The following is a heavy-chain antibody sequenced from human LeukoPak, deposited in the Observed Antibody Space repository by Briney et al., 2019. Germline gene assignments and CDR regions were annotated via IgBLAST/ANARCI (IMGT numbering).Heavy chain of an antibody. J-gene: IGHJ4*02. CDR1: GGSISNYY. Sequence: SETLSLTCTVSGGSISNYYWSWIRQPPGKGLEWIGYIYYSGSTNYNPSLKSRVTISVDTSKNQFSLKVNSVTAADTAVYYCARRYSSGWYGYWGQGTLVTVSS. CDR2: IYYSGST. V-gene: IGHV4-59*01. CDR3: ARRYSSGWYGY. D-gene: IGHD6-19*01.